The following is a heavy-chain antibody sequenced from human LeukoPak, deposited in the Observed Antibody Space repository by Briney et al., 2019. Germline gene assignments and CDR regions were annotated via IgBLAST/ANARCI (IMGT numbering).Heavy chain of an antibody. CDR1: GGTFSSYA. V-gene: IGHV1-69*05. Sequence: SVKVSCKASGGTFSSYAISWVRQAPGQGLELMGRIIPIFGTANYAQKFQGRVTITTDESTSTAYMELSSLRSEDTAVYYCAREYYYESSGYALNSFDYWGQGTLVTVSS. D-gene: IGHD3-22*01. J-gene: IGHJ4*02. CDR3: AREYYYESSGYALNSFDY. CDR2: IIPIFGTA.